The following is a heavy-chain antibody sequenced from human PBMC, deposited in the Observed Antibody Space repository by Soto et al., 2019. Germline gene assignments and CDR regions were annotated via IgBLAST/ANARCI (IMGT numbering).Heavy chain of an antibody. CDR2: IIPIFGTA. J-gene: IGHJ5*02. CDR1: GGTFSSYA. V-gene: IGHV1-69*13. Sequence: ASVKVSCKASGGTFSSYAISWVRQAPGQGLEWMGGIIPIFGTANYAQKFQGRVTITADESTSTAYMELSSLRSEDTAVYYCARGARGSYWTQTPIKSPLHHSFDPWCPGHVVTVSS. D-gene: IGHD1-26*01. CDR3: ARGARGSYWTQTPIKSPLHHSFDP.